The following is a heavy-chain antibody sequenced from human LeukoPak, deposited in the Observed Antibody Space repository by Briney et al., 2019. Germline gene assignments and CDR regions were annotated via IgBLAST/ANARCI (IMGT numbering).Heavy chain of an antibody. J-gene: IGHJ4*02. CDR1: GVSITSYH. V-gene: IGHV4-4*07. CDR2: IHASGSS. CDR3: ARDGLYSYGYSYFDY. Sequence: SGTLSLTCTVSGVSITSYHWSWIRQPAGKGLEWIGRIHASGSSNYNPSPKSRVTMSEDTSTNQFSLKLTSVTAADTAVYYCARDGLYSYGYSYFDYWGQGTLVTVSS. D-gene: IGHD3-22*01.